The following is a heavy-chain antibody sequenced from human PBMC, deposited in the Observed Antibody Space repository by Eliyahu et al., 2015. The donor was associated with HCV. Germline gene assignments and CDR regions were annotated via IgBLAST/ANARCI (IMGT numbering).Heavy chain of an antibody. Sequence: EVQLVESGGGVVQPGGSLRLSCAASGFTFDDYAMHWVRQAPGKGLEWVSLISGDGGSTYYADSVKGRFTISRDNSKNSLYLQMNSLRTEDTALYYCAKDIGGGYSYGYYFDYWGQGTLVTVSS. CDR1: GFTFDDYA. V-gene: IGHV3-43*02. CDR2: ISGDGGST. CDR3: AKDIGGGYSYGYYFDY. J-gene: IGHJ4*02. D-gene: IGHD5-18*01.